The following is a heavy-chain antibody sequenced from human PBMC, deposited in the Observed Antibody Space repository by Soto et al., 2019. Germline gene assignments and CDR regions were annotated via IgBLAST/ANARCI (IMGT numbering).Heavy chain of an antibody. V-gene: IGHV3-21*01. J-gene: IGHJ3*02. CDR3: AREGTTYDAFDI. CDR2: ISSSSSYI. Sequence: PGGSLRLSCAASGFTFSSYSMNWVRQAPGKGLEWVSSISSSSSYIYYADSVKGRFTISRDNAKNSLYLQMNSLRAEDTAVYYCAREGTTYDAFDIGGQGTMVTVSS. CDR1: GFTFSSYS. D-gene: IGHD4-17*01.